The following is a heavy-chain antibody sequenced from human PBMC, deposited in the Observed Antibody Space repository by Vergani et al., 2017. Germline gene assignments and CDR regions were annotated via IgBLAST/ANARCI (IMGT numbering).Heavy chain of an antibody. Sequence: QVQLHESGPGLVKPSETLSLICSVSGVSMQSGSFYLTWIRQTAERRLEWMGRVYSSGTTNYNPSLNGRVTIFVDKSKNILSLSLNSVPAADTAVYYCARGETRTDWFDPWGQGTLVTVSS. J-gene: IGHJ5*02. CDR2: VYSSGTT. D-gene: IGHD3/OR15-3a*01. CDR3: ARGETRTDWFDP. V-gene: IGHV4-61*02. CDR1: GVSMQSGSFY.